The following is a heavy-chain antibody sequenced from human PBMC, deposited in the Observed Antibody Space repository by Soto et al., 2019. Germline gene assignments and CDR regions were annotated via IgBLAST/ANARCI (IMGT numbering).Heavy chain of an antibody. Sequence: RRLSFAASVFTSSSYEMNWVRQAPGKGLEWVSYISSSGSTIYYADSVKGRFTISRDNAKNSLYLQMNSLRAEDTAVYYCARDSVGTDYWGQGTLVTVSS. CDR3: ARDSVGTDY. V-gene: IGHV3-48*03. D-gene: IGHD6-13*01. CDR1: VFTSSSYE. CDR2: ISSSGSTI. J-gene: IGHJ4*02.